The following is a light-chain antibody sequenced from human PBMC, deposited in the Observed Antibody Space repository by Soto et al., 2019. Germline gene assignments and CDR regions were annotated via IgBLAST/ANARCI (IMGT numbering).Light chain of an antibody. CDR2: GAS. CDR1: QSVSNNY. CDR3: QHYGSSVPIT. Sequence: EIVLTQSPGTLSLSPGERATLSCRASQSVSNNYLAWYQQKPGQAPRLLIYGASNRATGIPDRFSGSGSGTDFTLTIDRLEPEDFAVYYCQHYGSSVPITFGQGTRLEIK. J-gene: IGKJ5*01. V-gene: IGKV3-20*01.